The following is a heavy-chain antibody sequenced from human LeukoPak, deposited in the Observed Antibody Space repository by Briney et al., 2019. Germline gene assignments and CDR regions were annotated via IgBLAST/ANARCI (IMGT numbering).Heavy chain of an antibody. CDR2: ISYDGSNK. CDR3: ARGPYGSEDPGIDY. J-gene: IGHJ4*02. D-gene: IGHD3-10*01. Sequence: GGSLRLSCAASGFTFSSYAMHWVRQAPGKGLEWVAVISYDGSNKYYADSVKGRFTISRDNSKNTLYLQMDSLRAEDTAVYYCARGPYGSEDPGIDYWGQGTLVTVSS. CDR1: GFTFSSYA. V-gene: IGHV3-30*01.